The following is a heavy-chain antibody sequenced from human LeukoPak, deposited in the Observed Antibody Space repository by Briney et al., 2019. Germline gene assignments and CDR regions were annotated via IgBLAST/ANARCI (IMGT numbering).Heavy chain of an antibody. D-gene: IGHD6-13*01. CDR2: IWYDGSNK. J-gene: IGHJ4*02. V-gene: IGHV3-33*01. CDR3: ARDGTGSNSGWYIH. CDR1: GFTFSSHG. Sequence: PGGSLRLSCAASGFTFSSHGMHWARQAPGKGLEWVAVIWYDGSNKYYADSVKGRFTISRDNSKNTLYLQMNSLRAEDTAVYYCARDGTGSNSGWYIHWGQGTLVTVSS.